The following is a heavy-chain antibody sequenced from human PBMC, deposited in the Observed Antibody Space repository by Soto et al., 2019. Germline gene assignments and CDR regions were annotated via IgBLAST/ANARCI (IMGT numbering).Heavy chain of an antibody. CDR2: INPNSGGT. D-gene: IGHD6-19*01. CDR1: GYTFTGYY. V-gene: IGHV1-2*04. Sequence: ASVKVSCKASGYTFTGYYMHWVRQAPGQGLEWMGWINPNSGGTNYAQKFQGWVTMTRDTSISTAYMELSRLRSDDTAVYYCARGHIAVADRGYWFDPRRQGTLVSVAS. J-gene: IGHJ5*02. CDR3: ARGHIAVADRGYWFDP.